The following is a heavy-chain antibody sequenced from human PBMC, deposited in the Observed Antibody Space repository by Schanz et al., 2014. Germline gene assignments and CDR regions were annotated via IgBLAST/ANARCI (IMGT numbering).Heavy chain of an antibody. Sequence: QVQLLQSGAEVKKPGASVKVSCKASGYTFTGYYMHWVRQAPGQGLEWMGRINPNSGGTNYAQKFQGRVTMTRDTSISTAYMELSSLRSDDTAVYYCAREKGHGYSGLSWGQGTLLAVSS. J-gene: IGHJ5*02. D-gene: IGHD5-12*01. CDR1: GYTFTGYY. CDR2: INPNSGGT. CDR3: AREKGHGYSGLS. V-gene: IGHV1-2*02.